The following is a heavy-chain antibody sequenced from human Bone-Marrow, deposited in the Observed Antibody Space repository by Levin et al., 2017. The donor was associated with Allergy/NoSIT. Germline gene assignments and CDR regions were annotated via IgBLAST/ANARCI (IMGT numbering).Heavy chain of an antibody. J-gene: IGHJ4*02. CDR1: GYSIRSGYY. CDR3: ARGFGSNSFAVSN. D-gene: IGHD4-11*01. Sequence: PSETLSLTCGVSGYSIRSGYYWGWIRQPPGKGLEWIGTIYHSGTTYYNPSLKSRVAISIDTSKNQFSLKLSSVTAADTAVYYCARGFGSNSFAVSNWDQGTLVTVSS. V-gene: IGHV4-38-2*01. CDR2: IYHSGTT.